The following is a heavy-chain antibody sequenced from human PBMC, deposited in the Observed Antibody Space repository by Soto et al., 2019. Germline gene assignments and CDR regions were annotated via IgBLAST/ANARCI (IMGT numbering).Heavy chain of an antibody. CDR2: ISGSGGST. CDR1: GFTFSSYA. Sequence: PGGSLRLSCAASGFTFSSYAMSWVRQAPGKGLEWVSAISGSGGSTYYADSVKGRFTISRDNSKNTLYLQMNSLRAEDTAVYYCAKDHSLRFLEWLSGYYFDYWGQGTLVTVSS. CDR3: AKDHSLRFLEWLSGYYFDY. V-gene: IGHV3-23*01. J-gene: IGHJ4*02. D-gene: IGHD3-3*01.